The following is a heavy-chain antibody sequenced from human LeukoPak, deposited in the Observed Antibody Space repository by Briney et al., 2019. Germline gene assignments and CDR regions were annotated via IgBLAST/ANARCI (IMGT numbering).Heavy chain of an antibody. CDR2: INHSGST. CDR3: ARGETVWFDP. CDR1: GGSFSGYY. D-gene: IGHD4-11*01. J-gene: IGHJ5*02. V-gene: IGHV4-34*01. Sequence: SETLSLTCAVYGGSFSGYYWSWIRQPPGKGLEWIGEINHSGSTNYNPSHKSRVTISVDTSKNQFSLKLSSVTAADTAVYYCARGETVWFDPWGQGTLVTVSS.